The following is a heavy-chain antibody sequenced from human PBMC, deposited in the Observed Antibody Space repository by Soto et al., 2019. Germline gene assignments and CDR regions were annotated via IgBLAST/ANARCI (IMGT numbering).Heavy chain of an antibody. Sequence: SETLSLTCTVSGGSISSSSYYWGWIRQPPGKGLEWIGSIYYSGSTYYNPSLKSRVTISVDTSKNQFSLKLSSVTAADTAVYYCAVPSIAARRWGYYYYYGMDVWGQGTTVTVSS. J-gene: IGHJ6*02. D-gene: IGHD6-6*01. V-gene: IGHV4-39*01. CDR2: IYYSGST. CDR3: AVPSIAARRWGYYYYYGMDV. CDR1: GGSISSSSYY.